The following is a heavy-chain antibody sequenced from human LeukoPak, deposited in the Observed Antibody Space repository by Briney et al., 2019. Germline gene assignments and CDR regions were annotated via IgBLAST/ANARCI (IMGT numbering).Heavy chain of an antibody. CDR1: GGSISSYY. V-gene: IGHV4-59*12. CDR3: ARAPRPYYFDY. CDR2: IYNSGGT. Sequence: SETLSLTCTVSGGSISSYYWSWIRQPPGKGLEWIGYIYNSGGTNYSPTLKSRVTISVDTSKNQFSLKLSSVTAADTAVYYCARAPRPYYFDYWGQGTLVTVSS. J-gene: IGHJ4*02.